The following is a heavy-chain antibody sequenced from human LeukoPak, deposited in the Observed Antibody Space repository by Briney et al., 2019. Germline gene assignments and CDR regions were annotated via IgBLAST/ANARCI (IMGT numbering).Heavy chain of an antibody. D-gene: IGHD3-22*01. Sequence: GGSLRLSGAASGFTFDDYAMHWVRQAPGKGLEWVSLISGDGGSTYYADSVKGRFTISRDNSKNSLYLQMNSLRTEDTALYYCAKDSSPYYYDSSGPTDYWGQGTLVTVSS. CDR2: ISGDGGST. CDR3: AKDSSPYYYDSSGPTDY. V-gene: IGHV3-43*02. CDR1: GFTFDDYA. J-gene: IGHJ4*02.